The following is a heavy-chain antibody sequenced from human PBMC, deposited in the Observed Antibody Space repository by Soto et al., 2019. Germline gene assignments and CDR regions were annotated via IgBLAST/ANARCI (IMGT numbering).Heavy chain of an antibody. D-gene: IGHD2-8*01. J-gene: IGHJ4*02. CDR1: GDSIGTTHSY. Sequence: SEALSLTCTVSGDSIGTTHSYWAWIRQSPGKGLEWIGNIHYSGSTYYMPSLRSRVTLSVDTSKNQFSLRLTSVTAEDTAVYYCARHEGNGNVWPLDYWGQGILVTVSS. CDR2: IHYSGST. CDR3: ARHEGNGNVWPLDY. V-gene: IGHV4-39*01.